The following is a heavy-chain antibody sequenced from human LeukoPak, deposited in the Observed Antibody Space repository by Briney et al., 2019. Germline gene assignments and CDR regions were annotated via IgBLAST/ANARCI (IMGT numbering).Heavy chain of an antibody. J-gene: IGHJ4*02. CDR1: GGSISSSSYY. CDR2: IYYSGST. CDR3: AREKPDPPY. V-gene: IGHV4-39*07. Sequence: PSETLSLTCTVSGGSISSSSYYWGWIRQPPGKGLEWIGSIYYSGSTYYNPSLKSRVTISVDTSKNQFSLKLSSVTAADTAVYYCAREKPDPPYWGQGTLVTVSS.